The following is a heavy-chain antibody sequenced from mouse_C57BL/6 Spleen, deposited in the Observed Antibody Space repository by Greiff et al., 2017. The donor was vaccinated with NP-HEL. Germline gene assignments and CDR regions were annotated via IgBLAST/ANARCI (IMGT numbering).Heavy chain of an antibody. CDR2: IDPENVDT. CDR1: GSNIQDDY. J-gene: IGHJ2*01. CDR3: TVGLFDY. D-gene: IGHD3-3*01. Sequence: VHVKQSGAELVRPGASVKFSCTASGSNIQDDYMPWVKQRPEQGLEWIGWIDPENVDTEYASKFQGKATITADTSSNTAYLQLSSLTSEDTAVYYCTVGLFDYWGQGTTLTVSS. V-gene: IGHV14-4*01.